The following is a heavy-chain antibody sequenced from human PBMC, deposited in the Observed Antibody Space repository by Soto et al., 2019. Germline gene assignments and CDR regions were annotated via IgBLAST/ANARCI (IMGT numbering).Heavy chain of an antibody. V-gene: IGHV3-66*01. J-gene: IGHJ2*01. CDR1: GFTVSSNY. Sequence: EVQLVESGGGLVQPGGSLRLSCAASGFTVSSNYMSWVRQAPGKGLEWVSIIYGGGRRNYADSVKCRFTVSRHNYKNTLYLQMNSLRAEDTAMYYCCGPSTVTINWFFDLWGRGTLVTVSS. CDR3: CGPSTVTINWFFDL. D-gene: IGHD4-17*01. CDR2: IYGGGRR.